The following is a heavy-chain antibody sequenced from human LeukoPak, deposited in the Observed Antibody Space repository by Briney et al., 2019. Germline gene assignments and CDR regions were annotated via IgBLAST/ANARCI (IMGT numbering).Heavy chain of an antibody. CDR1: GFIFSNYA. CDR2: ISNSGDAT. V-gene: IGHV3-23*01. D-gene: IGHD1-1*01. CDR3: AKAPPYTKYFDY. J-gene: IGHJ4*02. Sequence: GGSLRLSCAGSGFIFSNYAMSWVRQAPGQGPEWVSTISNSGDATFYADAVKGRSTISRDNSKNTLYLQMYSLRAEDAAIYYCAKAPPYTKYFDYWGQGTLLTVSS.